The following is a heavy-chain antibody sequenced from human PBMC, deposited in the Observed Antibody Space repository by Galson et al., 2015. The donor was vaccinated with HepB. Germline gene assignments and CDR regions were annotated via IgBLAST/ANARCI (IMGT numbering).Heavy chain of an antibody. D-gene: IGHD2-2*01. CDR1: GGSFSGYY. V-gene: IGHV4-59*12. Sequence: ETLSLTCAVYGGSFSGYYWSWIRQPPGKGLEWIGYIYYSGSTNYNPSLKSRVTISVDKSKNQFSLKLSSVTAADTAVYYCARTYCSSTSCSSYYFDYWGQGTLVTVSS. J-gene: IGHJ4*02. CDR3: ARTYCSSTSCSSYYFDY. CDR2: IYYSGST.